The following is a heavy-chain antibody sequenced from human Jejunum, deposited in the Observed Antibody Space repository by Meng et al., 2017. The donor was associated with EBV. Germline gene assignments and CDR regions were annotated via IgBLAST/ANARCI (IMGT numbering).Heavy chain of an antibody. CDR2: IYYSGST. CDR3: AGLRYSGYDRAFDY. V-gene: IGHV4-61*01. CDR1: GGSVNSGNVY. D-gene: IGHD5-12*01. J-gene: IGHJ4*02. Sequence: QLRLKESGPGLVKPSEPPSLTCTVSGGSVNSGNVYWSWIRQPPGKGLEWIGYIYYSGSTNYIPSLKSRVTISLDTSKNQFSLKLSPVTAADTAVYYCAGLRYSGYDRAFDYWGQGALVTVSS.